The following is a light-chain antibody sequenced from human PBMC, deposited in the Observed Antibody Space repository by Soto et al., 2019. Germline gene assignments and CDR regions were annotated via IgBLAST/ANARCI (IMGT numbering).Light chain of an antibody. Sequence: DIQMTQSPSSLSASVGDRVTITCRASQGINTFLAWYQQKPGKVPKLLILAASTLLSGVPPRFSGSGSGTDFTLTISSLQPEDVATYYCQKYNSAPWTFGQGTKVEIK. CDR1: QGINTF. J-gene: IGKJ1*01. CDR2: AAS. CDR3: QKYNSAPWT. V-gene: IGKV1-27*01.